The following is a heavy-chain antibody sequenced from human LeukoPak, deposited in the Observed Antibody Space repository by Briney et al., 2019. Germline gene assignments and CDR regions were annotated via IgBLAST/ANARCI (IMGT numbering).Heavy chain of an antibody. J-gene: IGHJ3*02. CDR3: ARAKGVATDAFDI. D-gene: IGHD5-12*01. Sequence: GGSLRLSCSASGFTFSSYAMHWVRQAPGKGLEYVSAISSNGGSTYYADSVKGRFTISRDNSKNTLYLQMSSLRAEDTAVYYCARAKGVATDAFDIWGQGTMVTVSS. V-gene: IGHV3-64D*06. CDR2: ISSNGGST. CDR1: GFTFSSYA.